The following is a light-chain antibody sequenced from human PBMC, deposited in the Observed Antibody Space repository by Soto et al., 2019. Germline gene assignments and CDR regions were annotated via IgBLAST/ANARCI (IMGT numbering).Light chain of an antibody. V-gene: IGKV1-33*01. J-gene: IGKJ3*01. CDR2: DAS. Sequence: DIQMTQSPSSLSASVGDRVTITCQASQHISTYLNWFQQKPGKAPELLIYDASNLVPGVPSRFSGSGSRTDFTFTISSLQPEDIATYDCRQYDDLPPTFGPGTKVDIK. CDR3: RQYDDLPPT. CDR1: QHISTY.